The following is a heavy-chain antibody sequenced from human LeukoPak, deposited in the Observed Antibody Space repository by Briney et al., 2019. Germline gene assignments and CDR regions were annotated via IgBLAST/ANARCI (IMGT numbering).Heavy chain of an antibody. V-gene: IGHV4-59*01. CDR1: GGSISSYY. J-gene: IGHJ6*03. CDR3: ARRISGYSGYYYYYMDV. Sequence: SETLSFTCTVSGGSISSYYWSWIRQPPGKGLEWIGYIYYTGSTNYNPSLKSRVTISVDTSKNQFSLKLSSVTAADTAVYYCARRISGYSGYYYYYMDVWGKGTTVTISS. D-gene: IGHD3-22*01. CDR2: IYYTGST.